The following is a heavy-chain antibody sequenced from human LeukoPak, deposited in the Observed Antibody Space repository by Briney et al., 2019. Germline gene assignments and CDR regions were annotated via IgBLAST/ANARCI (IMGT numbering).Heavy chain of an antibody. V-gene: IGHV1-2*02. D-gene: IGHD2-8*01. CDR2: INPNNGDT. J-gene: IGHJ2*01. Sequence: ASVKVSYKASGYTFTGYYMHWVRQAAGQGLEGIGWINPNNGDTNHAESFQGRVTMTRDTSIKTAYMELNRLTSDDTAVYYCARDMVSGYFDIWGRGTLVTVSS. CDR3: ARDMVSGYFDI. CDR1: GYTFTGYY.